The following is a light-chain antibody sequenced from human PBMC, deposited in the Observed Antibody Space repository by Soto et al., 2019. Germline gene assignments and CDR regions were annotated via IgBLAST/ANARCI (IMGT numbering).Light chain of an antibody. CDR2: HAS. CDR1: QSVSRCF. V-gene: IGKV3-20*01. J-gene: IGKJ2*01. CDR3: QQYSSSTQT. Sequence: EIGLTQSPGTLSLSPGEVVTLSCRASQSVSRCFLAWYQQKHGQPPRLLIYHASSRATGIPDGFSGSWSGTDFTLTTSRLGPDALAVYYCQQYSSSTQTFGHGTKLEI.